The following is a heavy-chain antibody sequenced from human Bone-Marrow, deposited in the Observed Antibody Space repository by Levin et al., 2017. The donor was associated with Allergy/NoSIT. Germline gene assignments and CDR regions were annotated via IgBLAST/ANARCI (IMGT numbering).Heavy chain of an antibody. CDR2: ISSSSSYI. J-gene: IGHJ4*02. CDR1: GFTFSSYS. D-gene: IGHD1-20*01. CDR3: ATMGGITGTPDY. Sequence: GGSLRLSCAASGFTFSSYSMNWVRQAPGKGLEWVSSISSSSSYIYYADSVKGRFTISRDNAKNSLYLQMNSLRAEDTAVYYCATMGGITGTPDYWGQGTLVTVSS. V-gene: IGHV3-21*01.